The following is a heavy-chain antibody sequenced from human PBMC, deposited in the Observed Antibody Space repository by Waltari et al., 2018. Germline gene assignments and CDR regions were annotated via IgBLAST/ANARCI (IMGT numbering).Heavy chain of an antibody. D-gene: IGHD2-8*01. CDR3: ARLMGNYHYGVDV. CDR2: IYSGGST. CDR1: GFSVSSNY. J-gene: IGHJ6*02. Sequence: EAQLVESGGGLIQPGGSLRLSCEASGFSVSSNYMTWVRQAPGKGLEWVSAIYSGGSTYNADSVKGRFTISRDNSKNTLYLQLNSLRAEDTAVYYCARLMGNYHYGVDVWGQGTAVTVSS. V-gene: IGHV3-53*01.